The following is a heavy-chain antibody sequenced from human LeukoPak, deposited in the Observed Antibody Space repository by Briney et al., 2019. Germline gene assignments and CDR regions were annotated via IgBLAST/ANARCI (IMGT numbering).Heavy chain of an antibody. CDR2: INHSGST. Sequence: SETLSLTCAVYGGSFSGHYWSWIRQPPGEGLEWIGEINHSGSTNYNPSLKSRVTISVDTSKNQFSLKLSSVTAADTAVYYCASRPPYDYVWGSYRNNWFDPWGQGTLVTVSS. CDR1: GGSFSGHY. V-gene: IGHV4-34*01. J-gene: IGHJ5*02. D-gene: IGHD3-16*02. CDR3: ASRPPYDYVWGSYRNNWFDP.